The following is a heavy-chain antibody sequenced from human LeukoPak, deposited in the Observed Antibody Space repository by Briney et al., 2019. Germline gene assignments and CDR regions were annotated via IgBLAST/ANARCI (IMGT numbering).Heavy chain of an antibody. J-gene: IGHJ4*02. D-gene: IGHD4-17*01. CDR1: GFIFRTYG. Sequence: GGTLRLSCAASGFIFRTYGMSWVRQAPGKGLEWVSTLSSSGGFTYYADSVRGRFTISRANSKNTLYLQMNSLRAEDTAIYYCAKGQFDHSGDTIAFDFWGQGTLVTVSS. CDR2: LSSSGGFT. CDR3: AKGQFDHSGDTIAFDF. V-gene: IGHV3-23*01.